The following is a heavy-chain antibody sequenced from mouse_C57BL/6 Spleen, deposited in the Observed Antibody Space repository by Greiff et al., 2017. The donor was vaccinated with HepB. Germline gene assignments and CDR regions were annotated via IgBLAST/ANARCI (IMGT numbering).Heavy chain of an antibody. CDR1: GFTFSDYG. CDR2: ISSGSSTI. Sequence: EVQLQESGGGLVKPGGSLKLSCAASGFTFSDYGMHWVRQAPEKGLEWVAYISSGSSTIYYADTVKGRFTISRDNAKNTLVLQMTSLRSEDTAMYYCARGDYGGYYAMDYWGQGTSVTVSS. D-gene: IGHD2-13*01. CDR3: ARGDYGGYYAMDY. J-gene: IGHJ4*01. V-gene: IGHV5-17*01.